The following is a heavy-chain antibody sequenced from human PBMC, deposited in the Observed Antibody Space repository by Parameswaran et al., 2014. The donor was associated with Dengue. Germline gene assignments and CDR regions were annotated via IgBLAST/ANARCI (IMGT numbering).Heavy chain of an antibody. CDR3: ARSRITVFGVVTSDAFDI. V-gene: IGHV3-7*01. Sequence: RWIRQPPGKGLEWVANMKEDGSEKYYVGSVKGRFTISRDNADNSLYLQMTSLRADDTAIYYCARSRITVFGVVTSDAFDIWGQGTMVTVSS. J-gene: IGHJ3*02. CDR2: MKEDGSEK. D-gene: IGHD3-3*01.